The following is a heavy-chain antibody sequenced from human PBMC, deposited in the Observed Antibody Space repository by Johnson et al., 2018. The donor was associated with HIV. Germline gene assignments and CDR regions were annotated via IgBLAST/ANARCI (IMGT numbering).Heavy chain of an antibody. Sequence: VQLVESGGGLVQPGRSLRLSCAASGVTFDDYVMHWVRQVPGKGLELVSGLNWNSGSVGYAASVKGRFTVSRDNSKNTLYLQMKSLRPEDTAVYYCAKESKWESRTPHAFDLWGQGTMVTVSS. J-gene: IGHJ3*01. D-gene: IGHD1-26*01. CDR1: GVTFDDYV. V-gene: IGHV3-9*01. CDR3: AKESKWESRTPHAFDL. CDR2: LNWNSGSV.